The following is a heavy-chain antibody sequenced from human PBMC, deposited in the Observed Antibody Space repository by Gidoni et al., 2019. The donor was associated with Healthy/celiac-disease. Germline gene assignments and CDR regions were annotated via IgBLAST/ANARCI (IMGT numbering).Heavy chain of an antibody. D-gene: IGHD1-1*01. CDR2: IIPIFGTA. J-gene: IGHJ6*02. Sequence: QVQLVQSGAEVKKPGSSVKVSCKASGGTFSSYAIRWVRQAPGKGLEWMGGIIPIFGTANYAQKFQGRVTITADESTSTAYMELSSLRSEDTAVYYCARGRGETGAAHYYYYGMDVWGQGTTVTVSS. CDR3: ARGRGETGAAHYYYYGMDV. CDR1: GGTFSSYA. V-gene: IGHV1-69*01.